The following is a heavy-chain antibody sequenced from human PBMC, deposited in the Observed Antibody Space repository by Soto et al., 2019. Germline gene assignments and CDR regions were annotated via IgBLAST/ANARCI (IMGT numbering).Heavy chain of an antibody. CDR3: ASDSPCSGGSCYSAPDY. J-gene: IGHJ4*02. V-gene: IGHV3-66*01. CDR2: IYSGGST. CDR1: GFTVSSNY. Sequence: GGSLRLSCAASGFTVSSNYMSWVRQAPWKGLEWVSVIYSGGSTYYADAVKGRFTIPRDNSKNTLYLQMNSLRAEDTAVYYCASDSPCSGGSCYSAPDYWGQGTLVTVSS. D-gene: IGHD2-15*01.